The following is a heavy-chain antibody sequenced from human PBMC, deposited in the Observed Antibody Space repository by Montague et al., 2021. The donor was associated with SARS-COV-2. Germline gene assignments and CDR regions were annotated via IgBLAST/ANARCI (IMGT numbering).Heavy chain of an antibody. CDR1: GGSISSYY. V-gene: IGHV4-59*08. J-gene: IGHJ4*02. CDR2: IYYSGST. Sequence: SETLSLTCTVSGGSISSYYWSWSLQPPAKGLEGIGYIYYSGSTNYNPSLKSRVTISVDTYKNQFSLKLSSVIAADTAVYYCARGFDYWGQGTLVTVSS. CDR3: ARGFDY.